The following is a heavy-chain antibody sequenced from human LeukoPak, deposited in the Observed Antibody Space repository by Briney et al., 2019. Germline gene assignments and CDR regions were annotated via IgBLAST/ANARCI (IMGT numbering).Heavy chain of an antibody. D-gene: IGHD5-18*01. Sequence: SETLSLTCAVYGGSFSGYYWSWIRQPPGKGLEWIGEINHSGSTNYNPSLKSRVTISVDTSKNQFSLKLSSVTAADTAVYYCARDRRIQLWFPFDYWGQGTLVTVSS. CDR2: INHSGST. J-gene: IGHJ4*02. V-gene: IGHV4-34*01. CDR3: ARDRRIQLWFPFDY. CDR1: GGSFSGYY.